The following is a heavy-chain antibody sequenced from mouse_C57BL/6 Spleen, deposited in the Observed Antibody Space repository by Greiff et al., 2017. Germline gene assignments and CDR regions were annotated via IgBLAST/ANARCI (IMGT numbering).Heavy chain of an antibody. V-gene: IGHV1-15*01. CDR2: IDPETGGT. Sequence: QVHVKQSGAELVRPGASVTLSCKASGYTFTDYEMHWVKQTPVHGLEWIGAIDPETGGTAYNQKFKGKAILTADKSSSTAYMELRSLTSEDSAVYYCTRRDYYGSGDYFDYWGQGTTLTVSS. CDR1: GYTFTDYE. D-gene: IGHD1-1*01. J-gene: IGHJ2*01. CDR3: TRRDYYGSGDYFDY.